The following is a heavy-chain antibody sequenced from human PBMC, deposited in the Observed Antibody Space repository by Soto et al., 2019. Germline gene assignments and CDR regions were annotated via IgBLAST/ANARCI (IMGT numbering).Heavy chain of an antibody. CDR3: AASQLLPAPFDY. V-gene: IGHV4-4*07. D-gene: IGHD2-2*01. Sequence: SETLSLTCTVSGGSISSYYWSWIRQPAGKGLEWIGRVYTSGSTNYNPSLKSRVTMSVDTSKNQFSLKLSSVTAADAAVYYCAASQLLPAPFDYWGQGTLVTVSS. J-gene: IGHJ4*02. CDR2: VYTSGST. CDR1: GGSISSYY.